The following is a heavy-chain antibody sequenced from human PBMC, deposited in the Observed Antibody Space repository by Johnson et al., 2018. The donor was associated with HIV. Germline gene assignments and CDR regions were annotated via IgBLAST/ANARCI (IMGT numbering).Heavy chain of an antibody. Sequence: VQLVESGGGLIQPGGSLRLSCAASGFTVSSNYMSWVRQAPGKGLEWVAVISYDGSNKYFTDSVRGRFTLSRDNSRNTLFLQLNSLRAEDTGVYYCVRRFYDSSAFDIWRQGTLVTVSS. CDR1: GFTVSSNY. CDR3: VRRFYDSSAFDI. J-gene: IGHJ3*02. V-gene: IGHV3-30-3*01. D-gene: IGHD3-22*01. CDR2: ISYDGSNK.